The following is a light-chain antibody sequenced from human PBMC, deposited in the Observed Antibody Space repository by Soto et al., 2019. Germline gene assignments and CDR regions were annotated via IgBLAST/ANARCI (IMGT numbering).Light chain of an antibody. CDR1: QSVTSNY. CDR3: QQYGTSRRT. CDR2: GAS. V-gene: IGKV3-20*01. J-gene: IGKJ2*01. Sequence: EIVLTQSPATLSLSPGERATLSCRASQSVTSNYLAWYQQRPAQAPRLLIFGASNRATGIPDRFSGSGSGTDFTLIISRLEPEDFAVCYCQQYGTSRRTFGQGTKVDIK.